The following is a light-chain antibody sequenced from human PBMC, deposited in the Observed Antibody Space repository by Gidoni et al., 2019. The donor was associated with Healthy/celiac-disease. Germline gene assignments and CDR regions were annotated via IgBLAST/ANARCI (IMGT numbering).Light chain of an antibody. CDR2: KAS. CDR1: QSISSW. CDR3: QQYNSYSWT. J-gene: IGKJ1*01. Sequence: DIHMTHSPSTLSASVGDRVTITCRASQSISSWLAWYQQKPGKAPKLLIYKASSLESGVPSRFSGSGSGTECTLTISSLQPDDFATYYCQQYNSYSWTFGQGTKVEIK. V-gene: IGKV1-5*03.